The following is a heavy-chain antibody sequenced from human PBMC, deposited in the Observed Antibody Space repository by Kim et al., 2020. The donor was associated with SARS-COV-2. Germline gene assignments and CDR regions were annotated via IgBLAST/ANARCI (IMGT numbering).Heavy chain of an antibody. J-gene: IGHJ4*02. D-gene: IGHD3-16*01. CDR2: IDPSDTYT. Sequence: GESLKISCKGSGYSFTSYWISWVRQMPGKGLEWMGRIDPSDTYTNYSPSFQGHVTISADKSISTAYLQWSSLKASDTAMYYCASSLEGGNDYWGQGTLVTVSS. CDR3: ASSLEGGNDY. CDR1: GYSFTSYW. V-gene: IGHV5-10-1*01.